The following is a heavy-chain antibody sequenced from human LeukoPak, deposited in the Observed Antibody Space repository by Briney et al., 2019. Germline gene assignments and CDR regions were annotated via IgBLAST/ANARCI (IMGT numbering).Heavy chain of an antibody. Sequence: GGSLRLSCAASGFTIGPYAMYWVRQGPGRGLEWVSVIKADGSGTFYADSVRGRFTTSRDNSKNSLYLQMSSLTSEDTALYYCATWAFYHNLDVWGQGTTVIVSS. D-gene: IGHD2/OR15-2a*01. CDR2: IKADGSGT. J-gene: IGHJ6*02. CDR3: ATWAFYHNLDV. V-gene: IGHV3-43*02. CDR1: GFTIGPYA.